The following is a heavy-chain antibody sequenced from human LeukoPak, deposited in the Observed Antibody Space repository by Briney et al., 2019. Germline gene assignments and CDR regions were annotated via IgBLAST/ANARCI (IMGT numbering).Heavy chain of an antibody. V-gene: IGHV3-48*01. CDR3: ARDLELYSSGGFVDY. CDR1: GFTFSSYS. Sequence: GGSLRLSCAASGFTFSSYSMNWDRQAPGKGLEWVSYISSSSSTIYYADSVKGRFTISRDNAKNSLYLQMNSLRAEDTAVYYCARDLELYSSGGFVDYWGQGTLVTVSS. D-gene: IGHD6-25*01. J-gene: IGHJ4*02. CDR2: ISSSSSTI.